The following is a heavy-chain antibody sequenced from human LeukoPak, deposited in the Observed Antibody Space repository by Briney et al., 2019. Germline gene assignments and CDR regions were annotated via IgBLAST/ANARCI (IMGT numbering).Heavy chain of an antibody. D-gene: IGHD6-19*01. CDR3: AHNGWYSIDN. Sequence: PSETLSLTCTVSGYSISSGYYWGWIRQPPGKGLEWIGSIYHSGSTYYNPSLKSRVTISVDTSKNQFSLKLSSVTAADTAVYYCAHNGWYSIDNWGQGTLVTVSS. J-gene: IGHJ4*02. CDR1: GYSISSGYY. CDR2: IYHSGST. V-gene: IGHV4-38-2*02.